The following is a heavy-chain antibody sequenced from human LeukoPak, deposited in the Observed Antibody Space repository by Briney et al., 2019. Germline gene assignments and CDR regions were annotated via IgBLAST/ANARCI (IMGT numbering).Heavy chain of an antibody. D-gene: IGHD3-9*01. Sequence: GASLKVSCEASGYTFTGYYMHSGRQAPGQGLEWMGWSNPNSGGTNYEQKFQGRGTMHRDTFISTAYMELSRLRSDATAVYYCAREPELRYWFDYWVQGTLVTVSS. V-gene: IGHV1-2*02. CDR3: AREPELRYWFDY. J-gene: IGHJ4*02. CDR1: GYTFTGYY. CDR2: SNPNSGGT.